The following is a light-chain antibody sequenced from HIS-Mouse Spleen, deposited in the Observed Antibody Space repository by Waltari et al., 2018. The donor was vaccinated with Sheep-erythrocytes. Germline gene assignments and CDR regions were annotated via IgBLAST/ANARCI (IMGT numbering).Light chain of an antibody. CDR1: SSDVGCYHY. Sequence: QSALTQPRSVSGSPGQSVTISCPGPSSDVGCYHYVSWYQQPPGKAPKLMIYDVSKRPSGVPDRFSGSKSGNTASLTISGLQAEDEADYYCCSYAGSYNHVFATGTKVTVL. CDR3: CSYAGSYNHV. V-gene: IGLV2-11*01. J-gene: IGLJ1*01. CDR2: DVS.